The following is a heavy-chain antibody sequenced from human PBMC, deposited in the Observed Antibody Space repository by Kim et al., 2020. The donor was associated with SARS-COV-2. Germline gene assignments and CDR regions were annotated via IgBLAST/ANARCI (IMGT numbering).Heavy chain of an antibody. Sequence: SETLSLTCAVYGGSFSGYYWSWIRQPPGKGLEWIGEINHSGSTNYNPSLKSRVTISVDTSKNQFSLKLSSVTAADTAVYYCARASVKLLRFRAGTSDAFDIWGQGTMVTVSS. CDR3: ARASVKLLRFRAGTSDAFDI. CDR1: GGSFSGYY. V-gene: IGHV4-34*01. D-gene: IGHD2-15*01. J-gene: IGHJ3*02. CDR2: INHSGST.